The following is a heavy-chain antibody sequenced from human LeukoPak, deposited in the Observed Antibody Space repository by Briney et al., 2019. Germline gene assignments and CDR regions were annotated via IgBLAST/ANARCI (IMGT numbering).Heavy chain of an antibody. CDR2: ISAYNGNT. Sequence: GASVTVSFKASGYTFTSYGISWVRQAPGQGLERMGWISAYNGNTNYAQKLQGRVTMTTDTSTSTAYMELRSLRSDDTAVYYCARVVREDYGDHGIGLWGQGTLVTVSS. J-gene: IGHJ4*02. V-gene: IGHV1-18*01. CDR1: GYTFTSYG. D-gene: IGHD4-17*01. CDR3: ARVVREDYGDHGIGL.